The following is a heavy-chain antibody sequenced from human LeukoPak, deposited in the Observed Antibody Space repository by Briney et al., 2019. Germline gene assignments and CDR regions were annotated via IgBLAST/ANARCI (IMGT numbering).Heavy chain of an antibody. J-gene: IGHJ2*01. CDR1: GFTFSSYE. V-gene: IGHV3-48*03. CDR2: ITSSGNTM. CDR3: AKDMVWGWYFDL. D-gene: IGHD3-10*01. Sequence: GGSLRPSCAASGFTFSSYEMNWVRQAPGKGLEWVSFITSSGNTMYYADSVKGRFTISRDNSKNSLFLQMNSLRTEDTALYYCAKDMVWGWYFDLWGRGTLVTVSS.